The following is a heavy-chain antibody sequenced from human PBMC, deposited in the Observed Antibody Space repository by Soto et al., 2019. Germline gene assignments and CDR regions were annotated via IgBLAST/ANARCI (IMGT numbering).Heavy chain of an antibody. D-gene: IGHD3-16*01. Sequence: EVQLVESGGGLVQPGGSLRLSCAASGFTFSRYSMNWVRQAPGKGLEWVSTIFGSGAPTHYADSVKGRFGISRDNSNNMLFLEMNSLKDEDTAVYYCTREASSWGFAFDLWGQGTRVAVSS. V-gene: IGHV3-23*04. CDR3: TREASSWGFAFDL. CDR2: IFGSGAPT. CDR1: GFTFSRYS. J-gene: IGHJ3*01.